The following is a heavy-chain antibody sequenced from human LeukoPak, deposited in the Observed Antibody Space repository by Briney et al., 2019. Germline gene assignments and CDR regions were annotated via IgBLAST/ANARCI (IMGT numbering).Heavy chain of an antibody. J-gene: IGHJ4*02. D-gene: IGHD6-19*01. CDR2: IYYSGST. CDR3: ATFSYSSGWKDY. Sequence: SETLSLTCSVPGGSIRSTTYYWGWIRQPPGKGLEWIGSIYYSGSTFYNPSLEGRGTISVDTSNHQFSLKLRSATAADTAVYYCATFSYSSGWKDYWGQGTLVAVSS. CDR1: GGSIRSTTYY. V-gene: IGHV4-39*01.